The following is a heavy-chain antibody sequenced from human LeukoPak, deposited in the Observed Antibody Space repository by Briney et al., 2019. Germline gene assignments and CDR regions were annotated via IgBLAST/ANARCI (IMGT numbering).Heavy chain of an antibody. J-gene: IGHJ4*02. CDR2: IRYDGSKK. Sequence: GGSLRLSCAASGFIFSSYGIHWLRQAPGKGLEWVAFIRYDGSKKYYADYVKGRFIISRDNAKNTLYLQMNSLRAEDTGVYYCAKENSSGFLFWGQGTLVTVSS. CDR3: AKENSSGFLF. V-gene: IGHV3-30*02. CDR1: GFIFSSYG. D-gene: IGHD6-19*01.